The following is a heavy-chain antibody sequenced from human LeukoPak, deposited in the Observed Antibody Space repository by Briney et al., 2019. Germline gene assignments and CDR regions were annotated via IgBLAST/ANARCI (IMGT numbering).Heavy chain of an antibody. CDR1: GFSLSTSGMR. CDR3: ARISGSYDLIFDY. CDR2: IDWDDDK. Sequence: SGPALVKPTQTLTLTCTFSGFSLSTSGMRVSWIRQPPGKALEWLARIDWDDDKFYSTSLRTRLTISKDTSKNQVVLTMTNMDPVDTATYYCARISGSYDLIFDYWGQGTLVTVSS. J-gene: IGHJ4*02. D-gene: IGHD1-26*01. V-gene: IGHV2-70*04.